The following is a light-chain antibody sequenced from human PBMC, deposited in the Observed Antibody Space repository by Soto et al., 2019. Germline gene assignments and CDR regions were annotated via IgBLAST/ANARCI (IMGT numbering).Light chain of an antibody. Sequence: DIQMTQSPSSLSASVGDRVTITCRASQTISTYLNWYQQKPGKAPKLLIYAASSLQSGVPSRFSGSGSGTEFTLTISSLQPEDFATYYCQQSHGIPYTFGQGTQLEIK. V-gene: IGKV1-39*01. J-gene: IGKJ2*01. CDR3: QQSHGIPYT. CDR2: AAS. CDR1: QTISTY.